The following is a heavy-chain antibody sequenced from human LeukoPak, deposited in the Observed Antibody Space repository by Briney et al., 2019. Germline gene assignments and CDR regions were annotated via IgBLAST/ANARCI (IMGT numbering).Heavy chain of an antibody. CDR1: GFTFSSYA. CDR2: ISGSGGST. V-gene: IGHV3-23*01. CDR3: AKDRRSWYGVSDFDY. D-gene: IGHD6-13*01. J-gene: IGHJ4*02. Sequence: GGSLRLSCAASGFTFSSYAISWVRQAPGKGLEWVSGISGSGGSTYNAESVKGRFTISRDNSKNTLYLQMNSLRAEDTAVYYCAKDRRSWYGVSDFDYWSQGTLVTVSS.